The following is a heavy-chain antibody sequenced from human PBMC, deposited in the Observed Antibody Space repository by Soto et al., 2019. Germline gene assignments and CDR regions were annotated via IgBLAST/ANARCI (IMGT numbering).Heavy chain of an antibody. V-gene: IGHV4-59*12. J-gene: IGHJ4*02. CDR3: ARGYGSCFDY. CDR1: GGSISSYY. D-gene: IGHD5-18*01. CDR2: MYYSGST. Sequence: SETLSLTCTVSGGSISSYYWTWIRQPPVKGLEWIGYMYYSGSTNYNPSLKSRVTISVDTSKNQFSLKLSSVTAADTAVYYCARGYGSCFDYWGQGTLVTVS.